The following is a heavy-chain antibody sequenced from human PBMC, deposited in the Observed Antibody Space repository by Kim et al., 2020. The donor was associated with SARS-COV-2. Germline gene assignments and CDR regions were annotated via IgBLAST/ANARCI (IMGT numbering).Heavy chain of an antibody. CDR3: ARESVGYYDFWSGYYDPRYYYYYYMDV. D-gene: IGHD3-3*01. J-gene: IGHJ6*03. CDR1: GGSISSYY. Sequence: SETLSLTCTVSGGSISSYYWSWIRQPAGKGLEWIGRIYTSGSTNYNPSLKSRVTMSVDTSKNQFSLKLSSVTAADTAVYYCARESVGYYDFWSGYYDPRYYYYYYMDVWGKGTTVTVSS. V-gene: IGHV4-4*07. CDR2: IYTSGST.